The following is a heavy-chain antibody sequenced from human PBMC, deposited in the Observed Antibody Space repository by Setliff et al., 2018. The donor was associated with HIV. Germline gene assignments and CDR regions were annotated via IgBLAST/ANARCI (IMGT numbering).Heavy chain of an antibody. D-gene: IGHD2-8*02. CDR1: GYTFTNYG. CDR2: ISAYNGNT. J-gene: IGHJ6*03. CDR3: ARVFWYGLPQIYYYMDV. V-gene: IGHV1-18*01. Sequence: ASVKVSCKASGYTFTNYGISWVRQAPGQGLEWMGWISAYNGNTDYAQILQGRVTLTTDTSTSTAYMELRSLRSDDTAVYYCARVFWYGLPQIYYYMDVWGKGTTVTVSS.